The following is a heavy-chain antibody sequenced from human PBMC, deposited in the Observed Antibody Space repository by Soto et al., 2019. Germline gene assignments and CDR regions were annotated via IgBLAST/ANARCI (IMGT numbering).Heavy chain of an antibody. D-gene: IGHD6-6*01. CDR2: IYDSESA. V-gene: IGHV4-31*03. CDR1: GESISSGGYY. CDR3: ARASSSSSAADY. Sequence: QVQLQESGPGLVKPSKTLSLTCSVSGESISSGGYYWSWIRHHPGKGLEWLGYIYDSESAYYNPSLKSRVQISMDTSKNHFAMRLSSVTAADTAVSYCARASSSSSAADYWGQGTLAIVSS. J-gene: IGHJ4*02.